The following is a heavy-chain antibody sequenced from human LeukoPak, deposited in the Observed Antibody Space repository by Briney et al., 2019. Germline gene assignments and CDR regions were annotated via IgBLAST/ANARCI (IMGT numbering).Heavy chain of an antibody. CDR1: GGSISSGSYY. V-gene: IGHV4-61*09. D-gene: IGHD6-13*01. CDR2: IYYSGST. Sequence: SQTLSLTCTVSGGSISSGSYYWSWIRQPAGKGLEWIGYIYYSGSTNYNPSLKSRVTISVDTSKNQFSLKLSSVTAADTAVYYCARRNLAAAGLDAFDIWGQGTMVTVSS. J-gene: IGHJ3*02. CDR3: ARRNLAAAGLDAFDI.